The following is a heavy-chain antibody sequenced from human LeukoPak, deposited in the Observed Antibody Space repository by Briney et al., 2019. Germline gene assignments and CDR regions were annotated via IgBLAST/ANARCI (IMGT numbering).Heavy chain of an antibody. J-gene: IGHJ4*02. Sequence: GESLKISCSASGFTFSRDWMSWVRHTPGKGLECVAKIKPDGNEEYYMDSVKGRFTISRDNSKNSLYLHLISLRDEDTAVYYCAREIWWRFDHWGQGSLVTVSS. V-gene: IGHV3-7*01. CDR3: AREIWWRFDH. D-gene: IGHD5-12*01. CDR1: GFTFSRDW. CDR2: IKPDGNEE.